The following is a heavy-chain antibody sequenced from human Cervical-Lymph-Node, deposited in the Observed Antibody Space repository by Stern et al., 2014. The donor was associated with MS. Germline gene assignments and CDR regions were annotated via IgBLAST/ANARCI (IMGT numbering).Heavy chain of an antibody. CDR2: SSYYGNHK. J-gene: IGHJ4*02. V-gene: IGHV3-30*03. CDR3: ARDYEDTSMLFDH. Sequence: VQLVESGGAVVQPGRSLRLSCAASGFTFSSYGMHWVRQAPGKGLEWVKVSSYYGNHKYYAASVKGRFTISRDNSKNTLHLQMNSVTPDDTAIYYCARDYEDTSMLFDHWGQGTLVTVSS. CDR1: GFTFSSYG. D-gene: IGHD2-8*01.